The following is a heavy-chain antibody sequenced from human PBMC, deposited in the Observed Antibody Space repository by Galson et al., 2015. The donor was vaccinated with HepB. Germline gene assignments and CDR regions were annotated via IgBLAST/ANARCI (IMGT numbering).Heavy chain of an antibody. CDR1: GGTFSSYA. D-gene: IGHD2-15*01. CDR2: IIPIFGTA. J-gene: IGHJ4*02. V-gene: IGHV1-69*13. CDR3: ARPNQYCLGDGCYSGNS. Sequence: SVKVSCKASGGTFSSYAISWVRQAPGQGLEWMGGIIPIFGTANYAQKFQGRVTITADESTSTAYMELSSLRSEDTAIYYCARPNQYCLGDGCYSGNSWGQGTLVTVSS.